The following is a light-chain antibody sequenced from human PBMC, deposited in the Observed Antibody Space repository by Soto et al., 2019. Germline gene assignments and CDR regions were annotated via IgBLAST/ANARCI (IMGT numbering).Light chain of an antibody. CDR1: KLGDKY. V-gene: IGLV3-1*01. Sequence: SYELTQPPSVSVSPGQTASITCSGDKLGDKYACWYQQKPGQSPVLVIYQDSKRPSGIPERFSGSNSGNTATLTISGTQAMDEAVYYCQAWDSSTACVVFGGGTKLTVL. CDR3: QAWDSSTACVV. CDR2: QDS. J-gene: IGLJ2*01.